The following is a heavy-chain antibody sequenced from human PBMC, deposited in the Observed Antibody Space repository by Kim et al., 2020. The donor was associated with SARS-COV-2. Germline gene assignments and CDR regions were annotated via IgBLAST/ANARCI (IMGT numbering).Heavy chain of an antibody. CDR1: GGSITSDSYY. D-gene: IGHD3-10*01. CDR3: AGHVATGTGRGYLDS. J-gene: IGHJ4*02. V-gene: IGHV4-39*01. Sequence: SETLSLTCTVSGGSITSDSYYWGWIRQPPGKGLEWIGSVHYSGSTYYNPSLKSRVTRSADRSNNQFSMKLTSVTAADTAVYYCAGHVATGTGRGYLDSWGQGALVTVS. CDR2: VHYSGST.